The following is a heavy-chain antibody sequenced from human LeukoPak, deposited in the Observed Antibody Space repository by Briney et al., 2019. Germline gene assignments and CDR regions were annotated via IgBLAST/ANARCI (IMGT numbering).Heavy chain of an antibody. J-gene: IGHJ4*02. Sequence: SETLSLTCTVSGVSISSSNSYWGWIRQPPGKGLKWIGSIYYSGNTHYNASLKSQVSISIDTSKNQFSLRLTSVTAADTAVYYCARQTGSGLFILPGGQGTLVTVSS. CDR2: IYYSGNT. D-gene: IGHD3/OR15-3a*01. CDR3: ARQTGSGLFILP. V-gene: IGHV4-39*01. CDR1: GVSISSSNSY.